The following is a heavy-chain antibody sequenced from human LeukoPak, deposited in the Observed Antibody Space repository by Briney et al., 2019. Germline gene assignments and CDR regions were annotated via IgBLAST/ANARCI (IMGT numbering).Heavy chain of an antibody. V-gene: IGHV3-21*01. CDR1: GFTVSSNY. J-gene: IGHJ4*02. D-gene: IGHD6-19*01. CDR3: ARRGGGVAGTFDY. Sequence: GGSLRLSCAASGFTVSSNYMSWVRQAPGKGLEWVSFISSSSSYINYGDSVKGRFTISRDNAKNSLYLQMNSLRAEDTAVYYCARRGGGVAGTFDYWGQGTLVTVSS. CDR2: ISSSSSYI.